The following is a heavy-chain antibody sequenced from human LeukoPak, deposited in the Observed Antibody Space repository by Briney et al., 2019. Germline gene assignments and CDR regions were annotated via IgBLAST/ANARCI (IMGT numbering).Heavy chain of an antibody. CDR3: ARSIGLTGGGVDV. J-gene: IGHJ6*02. V-gene: IGHV3-11*01. CDR1: GFTLSVYN. Sequence: GGSLRLSCAASGFTLSVYNMNWVRQAPGKGREWVSYITDSGNTIHYADSVKGRYTISRDNAKNSLYLQMNSLRAEDTAVYYCARSIGLTGGGVDVWGQGTTVTVSS. CDR2: ITDSGNTI. D-gene: IGHD3-9*01.